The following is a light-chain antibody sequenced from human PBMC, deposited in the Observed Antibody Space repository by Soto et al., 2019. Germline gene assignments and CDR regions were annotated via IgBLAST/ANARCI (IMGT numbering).Light chain of an antibody. J-gene: IGLJ2*01. CDR1: SSDVGGYNY. Sequence: QSALTQPASVSGSPGQSITISCTGTSSDVGGYNYVSLYPQHPGKAPKLMIYDVSNRPSGVSNRFSGSKSGHTASLSISGIAAEDEADYYCSSYTSSSFVVFGGGTKVTVL. CDR2: DVS. V-gene: IGLV2-14*01. CDR3: SSYTSSSFVV.